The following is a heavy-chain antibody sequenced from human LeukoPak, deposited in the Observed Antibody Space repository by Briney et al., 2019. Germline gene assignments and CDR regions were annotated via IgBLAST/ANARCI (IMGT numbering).Heavy chain of an antibody. CDR3: AKSISGCSSTSCYGPNFDY. V-gene: IGHV3-23*01. CDR1: GFIFSSYA. J-gene: IGHJ4*02. CDR2: ISGSGGST. D-gene: IGHD2-2*01. Sequence: GGSLRLSCAASGFIFSSYAMSWVRQAPGKGLEWVSAISGSGGSTYYADSVKGRFTISRDNSKNTLYLQVNSLRAEDTAVYYCAKSISGCSSTSCYGPNFDYWGQGTLVTVSS.